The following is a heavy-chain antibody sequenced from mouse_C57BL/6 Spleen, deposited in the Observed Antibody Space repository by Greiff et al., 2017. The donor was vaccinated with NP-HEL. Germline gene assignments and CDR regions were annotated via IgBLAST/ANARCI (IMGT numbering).Heavy chain of an antibody. J-gene: IGHJ4*01. CDR3: ARRLGPYAMDY. CDR1: GYTFTSYW. CDR2: IDPSDSYT. V-gene: IGHV1-50*01. Sequence: QVQLQQPGAELVKPGASVKLSCKASGYTFTSYWMQWVKQRPGQGLEWIGEIDPSDSYTNYNQKFKGKATLTVDTSSSTAYMQLSSLTSEDSAVYYCARRLGPYAMDYWGQGTSVTVSS. D-gene: IGHD4-1*01.